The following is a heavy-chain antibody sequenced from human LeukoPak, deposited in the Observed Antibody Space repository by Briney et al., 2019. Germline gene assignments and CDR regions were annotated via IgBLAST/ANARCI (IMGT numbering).Heavy chain of an antibody. CDR1: GFTFSSYS. J-gene: IGHJ4*02. CDR2: INHSGST. CDR3: ARGATPVYYDFWSGYRFDY. D-gene: IGHD3-3*01. Sequence: GSLRLSCAASGFTFSSYSMNWVRQPPGKGLEWIGEINHSGSTNYNPSLKSRVTISVDTSKNQFSLKLSSVTAADTAVYYCARGATPVYYDFWSGYRFDYWGQGTLVTVSS. V-gene: IGHV4-34*01.